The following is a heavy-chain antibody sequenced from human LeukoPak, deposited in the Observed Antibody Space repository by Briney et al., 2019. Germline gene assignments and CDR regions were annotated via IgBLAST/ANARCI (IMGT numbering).Heavy chain of an antibody. CDR3: ARGLVRVTHFEN. CDR1: GGSISSYY. Sequence: PSETLSLTCTVSGGSISSYYWSWIRQPPGKGLEWIGFIHYTGSTNYNPSLKSRVTISVDTSKNQFSLKLTSVTAADTAVYYCARGLVRVTHFENWGQGTLVTVSS. CDR2: IHYTGST. D-gene: IGHD6-6*01. J-gene: IGHJ4*02. V-gene: IGHV4-59*01.